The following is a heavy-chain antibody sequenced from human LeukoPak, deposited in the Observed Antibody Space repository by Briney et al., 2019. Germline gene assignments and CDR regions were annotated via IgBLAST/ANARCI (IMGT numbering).Heavy chain of an antibody. Sequence: SETLSLTCTVSGYSISSGYYWGWILQPPGKGLEWIVSIYHSGSTYYNPSLKRRVTISVDTSKNQFSLKLSSVTAADTAVYYCARFSMVRGAFYLDYWGQGTLVTVSS. D-gene: IGHD3-10*01. CDR3: ARFSMVRGAFYLDY. CDR1: GYSISSGYY. V-gene: IGHV4-38-2*02. CDR2: IYHSGST. J-gene: IGHJ4*02.